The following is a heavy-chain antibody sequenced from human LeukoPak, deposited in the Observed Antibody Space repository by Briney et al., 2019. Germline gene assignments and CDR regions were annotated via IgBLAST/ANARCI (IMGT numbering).Heavy chain of an antibody. CDR1: GFTFSSAC. J-gene: IGHJ4*02. D-gene: IGHD6-19*01. CDR3: TRDLNIAVGDY. V-gene: IGHV3-15*01. Sequence: PGGSLRLSCAASGFTFSSACMNWVRQAPGKGLEWVGRIKSKTDDATTDYAAPVQGRFTISRDASKNTLYLQMNSMKTEDTAVYYCTRDLNIAVGDYSSQGTLVTVSS. CDR2: IKSKTDDATT.